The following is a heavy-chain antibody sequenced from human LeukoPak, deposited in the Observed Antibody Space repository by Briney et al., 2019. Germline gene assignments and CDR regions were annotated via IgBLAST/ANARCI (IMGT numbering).Heavy chain of an antibody. CDR3: ARDKQWLVTPYYFDY. D-gene: IGHD6-19*01. CDR1: GYTLTSCG. Sequence: ASVKVSCKASGYTLTSCGISWVRQAPGQGLEWMGWISAYNGNTNYAQKLQGRVIMTTDTSTSTAYMELRSLRSDDTAVYYCARDKQWLVTPYYFDYWGQGTLVTVSS. V-gene: IGHV1-18*01. J-gene: IGHJ4*02. CDR2: ISAYNGNT.